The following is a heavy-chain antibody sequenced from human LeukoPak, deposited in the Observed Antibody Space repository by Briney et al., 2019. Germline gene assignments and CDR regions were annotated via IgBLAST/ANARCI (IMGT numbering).Heavy chain of an antibody. CDR2: VRNKVTGYTT. J-gene: IGHJ4*02. Sequence: GGSLRLSCAASGFTFSDYYMDWVRQAPGKGLEWVGRVRNKVTGYTTEYAASVKGRFTISRDDSKNSLYLQMNSLRAEDTAVYYCAKQSTPNYGDYVRPYYFDYWGQGTLVTVSS. V-gene: IGHV3-72*01. CDR1: GFTFSDYY. D-gene: IGHD4-17*01. CDR3: AKQSTPNYGDYVRPYYFDY.